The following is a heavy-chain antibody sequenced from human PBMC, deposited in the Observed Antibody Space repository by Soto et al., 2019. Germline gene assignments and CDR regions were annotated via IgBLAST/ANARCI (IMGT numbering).Heavy chain of an antibody. CDR3: AKELRYCSGGSCGDFDY. D-gene: IGHD2-15*01. CDR2: ISGSGGST. J-gene: IGHJ4*02. V-gene: IGHV3-23*01. CDR1: GFTFSSYA. Sequence: GGFLRLSCAASGFTFSSYAMSWVRQAPGKGLEWVSAISGSGGSTYYADSVKGRFTISRDNSKNTLYLQMNSLRAEDTAVYYCAKELRYCSGGSCGDFDYWGQGTLVTVSS.